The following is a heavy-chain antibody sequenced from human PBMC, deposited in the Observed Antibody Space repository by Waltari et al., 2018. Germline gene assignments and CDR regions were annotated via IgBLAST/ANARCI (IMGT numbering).Heavy chain of an antibody. CDR2: ISGSGGST. D-gene: IGHD3-22*01. Sequence: EVQLLESGGGLVQPGGALSISCDASVFTFSRYALVWVRQAPGKGLEWVSAISGSGGSTYYADSVKGRFTISRDNSKNTLYLQMNSLRAEDTAVYYCAKDGGDYYDSSGYTFDYWGQGTLVTVSS. J-gene: IGHJ4*02. CDR1: VFTFSRYA. V-gene: IGHV3-23*01. CDR3: AKDGGDYYDSSGYTFDY.